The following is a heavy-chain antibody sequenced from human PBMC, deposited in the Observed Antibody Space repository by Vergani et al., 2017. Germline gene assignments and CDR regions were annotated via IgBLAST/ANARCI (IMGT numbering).Heavy chain of an antibody. CDR1: GGTFSSYT. Sequence: QVQLVQSGAEVKKPGSSVKVFCKASGGTFSSYTISWVRQAPGQGLEWMGRIIPILGIANYAQKFQGRVTITADKSTSTAYMELSSLRSEDTAVYYCASPSRIYYYYGMDVWGQGTTVTVS. D-gene: IGHD1-14*01. J-gene: IGHJ6*02. CDR2: IIPILGIA. V-gene: IGHV1-69*02. CDR3: ASPSRIYYYYGMDV.